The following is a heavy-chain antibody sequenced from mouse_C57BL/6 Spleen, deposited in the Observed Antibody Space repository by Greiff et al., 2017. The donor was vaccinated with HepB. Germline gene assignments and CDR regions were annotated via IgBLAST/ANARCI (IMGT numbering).Heavy chain of an antibody. J-gene: IGHJ4*01. CDR2: ILPGSGST. V-gene: IGHV1-9*01. CDR3: ARGDYDGSSPLYAMDY. CDR1: GYTFTGYW. D-gene: IGHD1-1*01. Sequence: VQLQQSGAELMKPGASVKLSCKATGYTFTGYWIEWVKQRPGHGLEWIGEILPGSGSTNYNEKFKGKATFTADTSSNTAYMQLSSLTTEDSAIYYCARGDYDGSSPLYAMDYWGQGTSVTVSS.